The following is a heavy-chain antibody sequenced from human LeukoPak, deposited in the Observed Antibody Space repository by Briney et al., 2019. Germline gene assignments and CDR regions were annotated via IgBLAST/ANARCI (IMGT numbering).Heavy chain of an antibody. CDR3: ARDWMANTFDY. D-gene: IGHD5-24*01. J-gene: IGHJ4*02. Sequence: ASVKVSCKASEYTFTGYYMHWVRQAPGQGLEWMGWINPNSGGTNYAQKFQGRVNMTRDTSISTAYMELTRLTSDDTAVYYCARDWMANTFDYWGQGTLVTVSS. CDR1: EYTFTGYY. V-gene: IGHV1-2*02. CDR2: INPNSGGT.